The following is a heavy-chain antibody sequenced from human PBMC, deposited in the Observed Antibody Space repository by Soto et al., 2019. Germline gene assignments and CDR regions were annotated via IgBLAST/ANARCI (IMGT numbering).Heavy chain of an antibody. V-gene: IGHV5-51*01. CDR3: AVWYYSDSSGYKGYYFDY. CDR1: GYSFTSYW. J-gene: IGHJ4*02. Sequence: GASLKISCKGSGYSFTSYWIGWVRQMPGKGLEWMGIIYPGDSNTRYSPSFQGQVTISADKSISTAYLQWSSLKASDTAMYYCAVWYYSDSSGYKGYYFDYWGQGTLVTVSS. D-gene: IGHD3-22*01. CDR2: IYPGDSNT.